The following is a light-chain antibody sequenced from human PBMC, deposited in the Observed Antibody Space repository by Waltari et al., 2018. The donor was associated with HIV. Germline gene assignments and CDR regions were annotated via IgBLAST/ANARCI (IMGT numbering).Light chain of an antibody. Sequence: DIAMSQSPSTLPASVGDRVSITSRASHSVRSSLAWYQQTPGKAPKLLIYRASILESGVPSRFSGSGSGTEFTLTISSLQPDDFATYFCQQYNYFPWTFGQGTKVDIK. CDR1: HSVRSS. CDR3: QQYNYFPWT. J-gene: IGKJ1*01. V-gene: IGKV1-5*03. CDR2: RAS.